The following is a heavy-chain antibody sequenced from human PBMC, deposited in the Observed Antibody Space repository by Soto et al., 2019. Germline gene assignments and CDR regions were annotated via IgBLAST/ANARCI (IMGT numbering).Heavy chain of an antibody. CDR2: TYYRSKWYN. CDR1: GDSVSSNSAA. J-gene: IGHJ5*02. D-gene: IGHD3-9*01. CDR3: ARDGSYDILTGVGFDP. V-gene: IGHV6-1*01. Sequence: PSQTLSLTCAISGDSVSSNSAAWNWIRQSPSRGLEWLGRTYYRSKWYNDYAVSVKSRITINPDTSKNQFSLQLNSVTPEDTAVYYCARDGSYDILTGVGFDPWGQGTLVTVSS.